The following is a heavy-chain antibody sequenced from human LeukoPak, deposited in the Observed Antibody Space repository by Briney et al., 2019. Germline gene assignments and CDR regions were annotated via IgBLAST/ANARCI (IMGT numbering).Heavy chain of an antibody. Sequence: ASVKVSCKASGGTFTSYAISWVRQAPGQGLEWMGRIIPIFGTANYEQKFQGRVTITADKSTSTAYMELSSLRSEDTAVYYCAREWQYSYGRGYYYYMDVWGKGTTVTVSS. CDR2: IIPIFGTA. J-gene: IGHJ6*03. CDR1: GGTFTSYA. V-gene: IGHV1-69*06. CDR3: AREWQYSYGRGYYYYMDV. D-gene: IGHD5-18*01.